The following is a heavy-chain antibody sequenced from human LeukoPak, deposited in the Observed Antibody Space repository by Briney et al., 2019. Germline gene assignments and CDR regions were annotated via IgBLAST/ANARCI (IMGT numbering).Heavy chain of an antibody. CDR1: GGSFSSYY. CDR2: IYYSEST. D-gene: IGHD3-3*01. Sequence: SETLSLTCAIYGGSFSSYYWSWIRQPPGKGLEWIGYIYYSESTNYNPSLKSRVTISVDTSKNQFSLKLSSVTAADTAVYYCARGIFERFDYWGQGTLVTVSS. CDR3: ARGIFERFDY. J-gene: IGHJ4*02. V-gene: IGHV4-59*01.